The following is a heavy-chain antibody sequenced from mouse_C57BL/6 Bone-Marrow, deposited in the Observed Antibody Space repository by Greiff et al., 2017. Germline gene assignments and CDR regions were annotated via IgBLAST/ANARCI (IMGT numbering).Heavy chain of an antibody. V-gene: IGHV5-17*01. CDR3: AGYYGSSIDY. J-gene: IGHJ2*01. CDR1: GFTFSDYG. CDR2: ISSGSSTI. Sequence: EVKVVESGGGLVKPGGSLKLSCAASGFTFSDYGMHWVRQAPEKGLEWVAYISSGSSTIYYADTVKGRSTSNRDNAQNTLFQQMTSLRSEDTAMYYYAGYYGSSIDYWGQGTTLTVSS. D-gene: IGHD1-1*01.